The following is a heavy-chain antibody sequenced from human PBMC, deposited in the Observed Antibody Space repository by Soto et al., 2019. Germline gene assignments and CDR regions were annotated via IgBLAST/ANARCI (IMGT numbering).Heavy chain of an antibody. Sequence: ASVKVSCKASGYTFTSYGISWVRQAPGQGLEWMGWISAYNGNTNYAQKLQGRVTMTTDTSTSTAYMELRSLRSDDTAVYYCARGGGVVVAAFYYYYGMDVWGQGTTVTVSS. V-gene: IGHV1-18*01. J-gene: IGHJ6*02. D-gene: IGHD2-15*01. CDR1: GYTFTSYG. CDR3: ARGGGVVVAAFYYYYGMDV. CDR2: ISAYNGNT.